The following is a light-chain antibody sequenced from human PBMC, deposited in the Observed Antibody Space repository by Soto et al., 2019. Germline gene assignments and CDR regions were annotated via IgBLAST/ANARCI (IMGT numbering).Light chain of an antibody. CDR1: QNVISN. V-gene: IGKV3-15*01. Sequence: EIVITQSPSTLSVSPGERATLSCRASQNVISNLAWYQQRPVQAPRLLIYGASTRATGIPARFSGSGSGTEFTLTISSLQSEDFAVYYCQQYNSWPLWTFGQGTKVDIK. J-gene: IGKJ1*01. CDR3: QQYNSWPLWT. CDR2: GAS.